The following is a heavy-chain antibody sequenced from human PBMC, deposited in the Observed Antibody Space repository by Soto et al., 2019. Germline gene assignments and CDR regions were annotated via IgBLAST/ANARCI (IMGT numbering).Heavy chain of an antibody. CDR2: IWYDGSNK. J-gene: IGHJ6*02. V-gene: IGHV3-33*01. CDR1: GFTFSSHG. CDR3: ARDDIVVVPAAGVYYYYYGMDV. D-gene: IGHD2-2*01. Sequence: GGSLRLSCAASGFTFSSHGMHWVRQAPGKGLEWVAVIWYDGSNKYYADSVKGRFTISRDNSKNTLYLQMNSLRAEDTAVYYCARDDIVVVPAAGVYYYYYGMDVWGQGTTVTVSS.